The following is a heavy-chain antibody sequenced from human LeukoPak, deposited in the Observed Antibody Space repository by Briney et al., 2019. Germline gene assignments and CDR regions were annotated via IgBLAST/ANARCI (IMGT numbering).Heavy chain of an antibody. Sequence: SETLSLTCTVSGGSISSDIYYWGWIRQPPGKGLEWIGSIYYSGSTYYNPSLKSRVTISVDTSKDQFSLRLSSVTAADTAVYYCARSMGHTYYDFWSGSNKFDYWGQGTLVTVSS. V-gene: IGHV4-39*01. D-gene: IGHD3-3*01. CDR1: GGSISSDIYY. CDR2: IYYSGST. J-gene: IGHJ4*02. CDR3: ARSMGHTYYDFWSGSNKFDY.